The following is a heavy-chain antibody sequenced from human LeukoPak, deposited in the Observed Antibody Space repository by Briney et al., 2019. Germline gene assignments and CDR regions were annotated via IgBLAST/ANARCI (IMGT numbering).Heavy chain of an antibody. D-gene: IGHD6-13*01. CDR1: GDTFTDYY. Sequence: ASVKVSCKASGDTFTDYYLHWVRQAPGQGLEWVAGINPGNGDTHFTPRFHGRVTVTRDTAINTGYMELSGLRSDDTAVYYCAMELLVPVPLKAFDYWGQGTLVSVSS. J-gene: IGHJ4*02. CDR2: INPGNGDT. V-gene: IGHV1-2*02. CDR3: AMELLVPVPLKAFDY.